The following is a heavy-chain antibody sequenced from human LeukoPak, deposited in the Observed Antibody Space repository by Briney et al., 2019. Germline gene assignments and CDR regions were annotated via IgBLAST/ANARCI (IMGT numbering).Heavy chain of an antibody. CDR3: ARTIVGAAFDY. J-gene: IGHJ4*02. CDR2: IDGDGSST. CDR1: GGSISSRSYY. D-gene: IGHD1-26*01. V-gene: IGHV3-74*01. Sequence: QTSETLSLTCTVSGGSISSRSYYWGWVRQAPGKGLVWVSRIDGDGSSTSYADSVKGRFTISRDNAKNTLYLQMNSLRAEDTAVYYCARTIVGAAFDYWGQGTLVTVSS.